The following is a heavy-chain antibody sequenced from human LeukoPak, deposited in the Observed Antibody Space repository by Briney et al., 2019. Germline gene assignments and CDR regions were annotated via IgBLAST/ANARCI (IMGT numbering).Heavy chain of an antibody. CDR2: FSVTGHRT. CDR3: VKGNGYS. Sequence: GGSLRLSCVVSGFSLNNNAMSWVRQAPGKGLEWISGFSVTGHRTYYADSVKGRFTISREVSRDTLFLQMNSLRVDDTAVYYWVKGNGYSWGKGTTASVSS. J-gene: IGHJ6*04. D-gene: IGHD6-13*01. CDR1: GFSLNNNA. V-gene: IGHV3-23*01.